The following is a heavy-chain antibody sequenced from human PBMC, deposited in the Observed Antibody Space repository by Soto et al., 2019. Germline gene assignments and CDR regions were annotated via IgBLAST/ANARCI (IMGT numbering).Heavy chain of an antibody. CDR3: ARDGTLYDSSAYYYVY. CDR2: IVPVFGKA. V-gene: IGHV1-69*13. Sequence: SVKVSCKASGGTFSRSAINWVRQAPGQGLEWMGGIVPVFGKANYAQEFQGRVTITADESTSTGYMELRSLTSEDTAVYYCARDGTLYDSSAYYYVYWGQGTLVTVSS. J-gene: IGHJ4*02. D-gene: IGHD3-22*01. CDR1: GGTFSRSA.